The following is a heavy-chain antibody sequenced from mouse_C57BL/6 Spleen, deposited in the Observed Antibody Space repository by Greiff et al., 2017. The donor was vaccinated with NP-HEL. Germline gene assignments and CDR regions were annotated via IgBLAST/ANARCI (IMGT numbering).Heavy chain of an antibody. D-gene: IGHD2-1*01. Sequence: EVKLMESGGGLVQPGGSLKLSCAASGFTFSDYGMAWVRQAPRKGPEWVAFISNLAYSIYYADTVTGRFTISRENAKNTLYLEMSSLRSEDTAMYYCAREGYGNSLDYWGQGTTLTVSS. CDR1: GFTFSDYG. CDR3: AREGYGNSLDY. CDR2: ISNLAYSI. V-gene: IGHV5-15*01. J-gene: IGHJ2*01.